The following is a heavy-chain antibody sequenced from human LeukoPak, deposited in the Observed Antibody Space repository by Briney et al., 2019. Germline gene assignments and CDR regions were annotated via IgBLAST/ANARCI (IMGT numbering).Heavy chain of an antibody. CDR3: ARDLGVVIAHYYYYYMDV. CDR2: ISNGGTE. D-gene: IGHD3-22*01. V-gene: IGHV3-30*07. CDR1: GFTFSDFG. J-gene: IGHJ6*03. Sequence: GGSLRLSCAASGFTFSDFGMNWVRQAPGKGLEWVASISNGGTEFYADSVKGRFAISRDTSTNTLYLQMNSLRAEDTAVYYCARDLGVVIAHYYYYYMDVWGKGTTVTVSS.